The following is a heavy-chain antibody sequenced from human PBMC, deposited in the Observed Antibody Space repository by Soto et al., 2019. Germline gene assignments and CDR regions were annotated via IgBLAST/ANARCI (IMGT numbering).Heavy chain of an antibody. CDR2: INHSGST. CDR1: GGSFSGYY. V-gene: IGHV4-34*01. J-gene: IGHJ5*02. Sequence: SETLSLTCAVYGGSFSGYYWSWIRQPPGKGLEWIGEINHSGSTNYNPSLKSRVTISVDTSKNQFSLKLSSVTAADTAVYYCARLGILTGYPRWFDPWGQGTLVTVSS. D-gene: IGHD3-9*01. CDR3: ARLGILTGYPRWFDP.